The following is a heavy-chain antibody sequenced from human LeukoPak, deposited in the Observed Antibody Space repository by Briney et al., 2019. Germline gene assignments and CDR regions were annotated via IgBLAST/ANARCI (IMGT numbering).Heavy chain of an antibody. CDR2: MSSDGSNK. D-gene: IGHD6-19*01. J-gene: IGHJ3*02. CDR1: GFTFSVYT. Sequence: GGSLRLSCAASGFTFSVYTIHWVRQAPGKGLEWVAVMSSDGSNKYYADSVKGRFTISRDNSRNTMYPQMNSLRAEDTAVYYCARALSSGWSHAFDIWGQGTMVTVSS. V-gene: IGHV3-30-3*01. CDR3: ARALSSGWSHAFDI.